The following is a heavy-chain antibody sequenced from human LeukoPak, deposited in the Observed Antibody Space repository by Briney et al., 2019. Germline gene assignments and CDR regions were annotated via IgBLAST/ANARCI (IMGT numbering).Heavy chain of an antibody. J-gene: IGHJ4*02. CDR3: ARSPRSGYYVYFDY. Sequence: GASVKVSCKASGYTFTGYYMHWVRQAPGQGLEWMGWISAYNGNTNYAQKFQGRVTMTRDMSTTTDYMELSSLRSEDTAVYYCARSPRSGYYVYFDYWGQGTLVTVSS. CDR2: ISAYNGNT. D-gene: IGHD3-22*01. V-gene: IGHV1-2*02. CDR1: GYTFTGYY.